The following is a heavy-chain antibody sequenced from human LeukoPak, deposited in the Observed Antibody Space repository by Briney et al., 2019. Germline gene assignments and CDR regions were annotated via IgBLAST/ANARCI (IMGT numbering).Heavy chain of an antibody. CDR2: VNPNSGGT. V-gene: IGHV1-2*02. Sequence: ASVKVSCKASGYTFTGYYMHWVRQAPGQGLEWMGWVNPNSGGTNYAQKFQGRVTMTRDTSISTAYMELSRLRSDDTAVYYCERGQDTAMAHFDYWGQGTLVTVSS. J-gene: IGHJ4*02. CDR3: ERGQDTAMAHFDY. CDR1: GYTFTGYY. D-gene: IGHD5-18*01.